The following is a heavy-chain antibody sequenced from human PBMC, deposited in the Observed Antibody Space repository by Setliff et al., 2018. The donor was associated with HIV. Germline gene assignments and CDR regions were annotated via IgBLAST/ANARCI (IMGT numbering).Heavy chain of an antibody. CDR1: GGSISTYY. J-gene: IGHJ6*03. CDR3: ARGYCSSTTCYDDYYYMDV. CDR2: IYYSGST. Sequence: SETLSLTCTVSGGSISTYYWSWIRQPPGKRLEWMGYIYYSGSTNYNPSLKSRVTISVDTSKNQFSLKLTSVTAADTAVYYCARGYCSSTTCYDDYYYMDVWGKGSTVTVSS. D-gene: IGHD2-2*01. V-gene: IGHV4-59*01.